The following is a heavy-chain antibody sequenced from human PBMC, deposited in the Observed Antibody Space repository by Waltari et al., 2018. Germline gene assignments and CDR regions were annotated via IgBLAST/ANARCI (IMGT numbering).Heavy chain of an antibody. CDR2: IYSSGRT. J-gene: IGHJ4*02. D-gene: IGHD5-12*01. Sequence: QVQLQESGPGLVKPSETLSLTCTVSGDSISSGDFYWSWLHQHPGRGLEWIGYIYSSGRTYYNPSLKSRITISVDTSKNQFSLTLSSVTAADTAVYYCARAPRGYSGYDHFDYWGQGILVTVSS. CDR3: ARAPRGYSGYDHFDY. CDR1: GDSISSGDFY. V-gene: IGHV4-31*03.